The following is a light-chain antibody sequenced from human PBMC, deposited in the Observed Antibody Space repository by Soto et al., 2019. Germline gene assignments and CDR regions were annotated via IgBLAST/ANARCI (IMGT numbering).Light chain of an antibody. V-gene: IGLV2-14*01. CDR3: SSYASSSTLV. Sequence: QSALTQPASVSESPGQSITISCTGTSSDVGGYDYVSWYQQHPGKVPKLMIYDVSSRPSGVSNRFSGSKSGNTASLTISGLQAEDEADYYCSSYASSSTLVFGGGTLLTVL. J-gene: IGLJ2*01. CDR1: SSDVGGYDY. CDR2: DVS.